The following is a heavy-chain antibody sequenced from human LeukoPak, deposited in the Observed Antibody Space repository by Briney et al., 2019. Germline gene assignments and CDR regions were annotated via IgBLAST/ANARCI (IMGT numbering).Heavy chain of an antibody. CDR2: TSYDGNKK. Sequence: GRSLRLSCAASGFTLTYYAMHWVRQAPGKGLEWVAVTSYDGNKKYYADSVKGRFTITRDSSKNTLYLQMSSLRAEDTAVYYCARSSYDYGGIEGPFDYWGQGTLVTVSS. CDR3: ARSSYDYGGIEGPFDY. D-gene: IGHD4-23*01. CDR1: GFTLTYYA. V-gene: IGHV3-30*15. J-gene: IGHJ4*02.